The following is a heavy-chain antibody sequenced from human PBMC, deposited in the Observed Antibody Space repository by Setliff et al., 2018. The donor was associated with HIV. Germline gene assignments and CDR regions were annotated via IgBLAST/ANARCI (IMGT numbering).Heavy chain of an antibody. CDR3: ASGRRSYSSSPFDY. CDR1: GYTLTTYG. J-gene: IGHJ4*02. V-gene: IGHV1-18*01. CDR2: ISAYNGNT. Sequence: ASVKVSCKASGYTLTTYGISWVRQAPGQGLEWMGWISAYNGNTNYAQKLQGRLTMTTDTSTSTAYMELRSLRSDDTAVYYCASGRRSYSSSPFDYWGQGTLVTVSS. D-gene: IGHD6-13*01.